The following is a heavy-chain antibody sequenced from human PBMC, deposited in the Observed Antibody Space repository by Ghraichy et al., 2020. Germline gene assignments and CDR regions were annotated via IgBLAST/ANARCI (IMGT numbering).Heavy chain of an antibody. CDR2: IKKDGSEK. V-gene: IGHV3-7*01. CDR1: GFTFSSYW. Sequence: GGSLRLSCAASGFTFSSYWTSWVRQAPGKGLEWVANIKKDGSEKYYVDSVKGRFTISRDIAKNSLYLQMNSLRAEDTAVYYCARLYSSGWYGPDYWGQGTLVTVSS. J-gene: IGHJ4*02. D-gene: IGHD6-19*01. CDR3: ARLYSSGWYGPDY.